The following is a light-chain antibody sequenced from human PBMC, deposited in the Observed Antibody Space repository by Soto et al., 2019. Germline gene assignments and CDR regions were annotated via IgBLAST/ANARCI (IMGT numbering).Light chain of an antibody. Sequence: QSALTQPPSVSGSPGQSVVISCTGTSCDVGSYNRVSWYQQPPGTAPKLMIYDVISRPSGVPDRFSGSKSGNTASLTISGLQPEDEADYYCLSFTNSDTYVFGTGTKLTVL. CDR3: LSFTNSDTYV. V-gene: IGLV2-18*02. J-gene: IGLJ1*01. CDR2: DVI. CDR1: SCDVGSYNR.